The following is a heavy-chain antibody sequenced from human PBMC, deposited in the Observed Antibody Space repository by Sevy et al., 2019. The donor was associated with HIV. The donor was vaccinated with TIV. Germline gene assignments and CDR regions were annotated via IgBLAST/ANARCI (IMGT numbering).Heavy chain of an antibody. Sequence: ASVKVSCKASGYTFTDYYIHWVRQAPGQGLEWMAWINPNDGVTNYAQRFQGRVTVIRDKCISTAYMELRRLRSDDTAIYYCARLTTRPTSDLYGMDVWGQGTTVTVSS. CDR1: GYTFTDYY. CDR2: INPNDGVT. D-gene: IGHD1-1*01. J-gene: IGHJ6*02. CDR3: ARLTTRPTSDLYGMDV. V-gene: IGHV1-2*02.